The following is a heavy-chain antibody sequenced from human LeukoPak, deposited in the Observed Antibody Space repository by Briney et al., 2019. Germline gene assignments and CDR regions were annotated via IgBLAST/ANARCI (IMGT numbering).Heavy chain of an antibody. V-gene: IGHV4-4*02. J-gene: IGHJ4*02. CDR2: IYHSGST. Sequence: PSETLSLTCAVSGGSISSSNWWSWVRQPPGKGLEWIGEIYHSGSTNYNPSLKSRVTISVDKSKNQFSLKLTSVTAADTAVYYCARRTTYVGWLPSESPSCFDYWGQGTLVTVSS. CDR1: GGSISSSNW. D-gene: IGHD5-12*01. CDR3: ARRTTYVGWLPSESPSCFDY.